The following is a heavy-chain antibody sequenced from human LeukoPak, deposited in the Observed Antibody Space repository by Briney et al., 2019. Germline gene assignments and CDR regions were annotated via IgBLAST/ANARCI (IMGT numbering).Heavy chain of an antibody. CDR2: ISYDETNK. CDR1: GFSFSSFG. D-gene: IGHD4-17*01. V-gene: IGHV3-30*18. Sequence: GGSLRLSCAASGFSFSSFGMHWVRQAPGKGLEWVAVISYDETNKYYGDSLKGRFTISRDNSKNTLHLQLNSLRGEDTAVYYCAKDGDPYGDYAGDYHYYMDVWGKGTTVTVSS. J-gene: IGHJ6*03. CDR3: AKDGDPYGDYAGDYHYYMDV.